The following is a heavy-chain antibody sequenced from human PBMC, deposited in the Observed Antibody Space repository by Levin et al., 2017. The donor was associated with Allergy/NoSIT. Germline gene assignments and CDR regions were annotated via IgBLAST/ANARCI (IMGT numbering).Heavy chain of an antibody. Sequence: SETLSLTCTVSGGSISSYYWSWIRQPPGKGLEWIGYIYYSGSTNYNPSLKSRVTISVDTSKNQFSLKLSSVTAADTAVYYCASLAGGYYYYMDVWGKGTTVTVSS. CDR1: GGSISSYY. J-gene: IGHJ6*03. V-gene: IGHV4-59*01. D-gene: IGHD3-10*01. CDR3: ASLAGGYYYYMDV. CDR2: IYYSGST.